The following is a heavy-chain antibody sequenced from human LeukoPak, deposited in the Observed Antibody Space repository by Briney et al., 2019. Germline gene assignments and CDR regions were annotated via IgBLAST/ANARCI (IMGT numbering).Heavy chain of an antibody. J-gene: IGHJ4*02. CDR2: INPNSGGT. CDR3: ARQTQFDY. V-gene: IGHV1-2*02. Sequence: ASVKVSCKASGYTFTSYYMHWVRQAPGQGLEWMGWINPNSGGTNYAQKFQGRVTMTRDTSSSTAYMELSGLTSDDTAVYYCARQTQFDYRGQGTLVTVSS. CDR1: GYTFTSYY.